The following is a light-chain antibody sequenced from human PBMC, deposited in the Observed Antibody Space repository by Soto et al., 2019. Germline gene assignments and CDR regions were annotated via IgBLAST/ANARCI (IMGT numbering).Light chain of an antibody. CDR1: SSDVGGYNY. CDR3: CSCAGTFFV. J-gene: IGLJ2*01. CDR2: DVS. V-gene: IGLV2-11*01. Sequence: QSALTQPRSASGSPGQSVTISCTGTSSDVGGYNYVSWYQQHPGKAPKLMIYDVSKRPSGVPDRFSGSKSGNTASLTISGLQDEDESDYYCCSCAGTFFVFGAETKLTVL.